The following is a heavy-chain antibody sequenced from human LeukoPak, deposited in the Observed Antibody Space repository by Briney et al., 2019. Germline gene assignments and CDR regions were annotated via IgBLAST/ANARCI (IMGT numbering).Heavy chain of an antibody. CDR3: ARGMGYDSSGYYYRDFDY. CDR1: GFTFSSYW. V-gene: IGHV3-7*01. Sequence: GGSLRLSCAASGFTFSSYWMSWVRQAPGKGLEWVANIKQDGSEKYYVDSVKGRFTISRDNAKNSLYLQMNSLRAEDTAVYYCARGMGYDSSGYYYRDFDYWGQGTLVTVSS. J-gene: IGHJ4*02. D-gene: IGHD3-22*01. CDR2: IKQDGSEK.